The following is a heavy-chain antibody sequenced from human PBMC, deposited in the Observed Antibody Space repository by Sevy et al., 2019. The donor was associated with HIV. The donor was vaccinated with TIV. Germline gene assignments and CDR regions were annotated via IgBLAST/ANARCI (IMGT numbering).Heavy chain of an antibody. CDR3: TTGSRNYYDSSGYAFDI. D-gene: IGHD3-22*01. J-gene: IGHJ3*02. CDR2: IKSKTDGGTT. Sequence: GGSLRLSCAASGFTFSNAWMSWVRQAPGKGLEWVGRIKSKTDGGTTDYAAPGKGRFTISRDDSKNTLYLQMNSLKTEATAVYYCTTGSRNYYDSSGYAFDIWGQGTMVTVSS. V-gene: IGHV3-15*01. CDR1: GFTFSNAW.